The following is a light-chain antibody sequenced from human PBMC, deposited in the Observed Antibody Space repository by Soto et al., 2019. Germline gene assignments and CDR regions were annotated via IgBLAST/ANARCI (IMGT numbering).Light chain of an antibody. V-gene: IGKV3-20*01. CDR3: QQYGNSPYS. Sequence: EIVLTQSPGTLSLSPGERATLSCRASQHANYLAWYQQRPGQAPRLLMYDASTRAGGTPERFSGSGSGTDFTLSISRLEPEDFAMYYCQQYGNSPYSFGQGTKLEIK. J-gene: IGKJ2*01. CDR1: QHANY. CDR2: DAS.